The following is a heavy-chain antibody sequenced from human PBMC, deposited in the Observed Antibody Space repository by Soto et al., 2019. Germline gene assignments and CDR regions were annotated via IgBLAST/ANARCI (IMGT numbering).Heavy chain of an antibody. V-gene: IGHV3-30-3*01. Sequence: SLRLSCATSGFTFNTYAMHWVRQAPGKGLELVAIISYDGSNKYYADSVKGRFTISRDNPKNTVYLEMSSLRPEDTAVYYCARDLSRGITMIALEIHYWGQGTLVTVSS. CDR3: ARDLSRGITMIALEIHY. D-gene: IGHD3-22*01. CDR1: GFTFNTYA. CDR2: ISYDGSNK. J-gene: IGHJ4*02.